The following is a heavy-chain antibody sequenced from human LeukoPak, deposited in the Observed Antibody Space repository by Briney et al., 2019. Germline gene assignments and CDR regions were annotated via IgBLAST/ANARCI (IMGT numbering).Heavy chain of an antibody. Sequence: WGSLRLSCGAPKISFSDHLMKWFRQAPGEGLGWVATIKKDGSEQYYVDSMKGRLTISRDNAKNSVYLQIHNLRAEDTAVYYCARDLGWLQSDYWGQGTLVTVSS. J-gene: IGHJ4*02. CDR2: IKKDGSEQ. CDR3: ARDLGWLQSDY. V-gene: IGHV3-7*01. D-gene: IGHD5-24*01. CDR1: KISFSDHL.